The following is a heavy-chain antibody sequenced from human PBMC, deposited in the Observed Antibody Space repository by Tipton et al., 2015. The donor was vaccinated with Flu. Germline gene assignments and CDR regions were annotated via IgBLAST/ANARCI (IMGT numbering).Heavy chain of an antibody. CDR3: ARLALAGTAASHFFYGIDV. Sequence: QVQLVQSGAEVKKPGSSVRISCKASGGRFSTYSFSWVRQAPGQGPEWLGGIIPVFGTTNFAQNFQDRVTLSADELTTTAYMELRSLRREDTAVYYCARLALAGTAASHFFYGIDVWGQGTPVTVAS. D-gene: IGHD6-19*01. CDR1: GGRFSTYS. J-gene: IGHJ6*02. CDR2: IIPVFGTT. V-gene: IGHV1-69*01.